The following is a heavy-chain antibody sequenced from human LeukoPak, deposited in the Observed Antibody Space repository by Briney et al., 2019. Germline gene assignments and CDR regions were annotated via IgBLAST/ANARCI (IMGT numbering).Heavy chain of an antibody. CDR1: GDSLNSATYF. V-gene: IGHV4-61*02. CDR3: ARLQDYYDTAGSNYYYIDV. CDR2: IHTTGT. Sequence: TLSLTCSVSGDSLNSATYFWTWIRQPAGQGLEWIGRIHTTGTNYNPSLKSRVTISVDTPRNQFSLNLSSVTAADTAVYYCARLQDYYDTAGSNYYYIDVWGQATTVAVSS. J-gene: IGHJ6*03. D-gene: IGHD3-22*01.